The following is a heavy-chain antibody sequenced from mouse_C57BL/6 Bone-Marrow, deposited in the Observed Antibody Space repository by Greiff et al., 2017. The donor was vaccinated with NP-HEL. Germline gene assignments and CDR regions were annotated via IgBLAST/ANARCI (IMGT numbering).Heavy chain of an antibody. CDR1: GYTFTSYW. V-gene: IGHV1-7*01. CDR3: ARERTYYYGSSGFDY. Sequence: VQLQQSGAELAKPGASVKLSCKASGYTFTSYWMHWVKQRPGQGLEWIGYINPSSGYTKYNQKFKDKATLTEDKSSSTAYMQLSSLTYEDSAVYYCARERTYYYGSSGFDYWGQGTTLTVSS. J-gene: IGHJ2*01. D-gene: IGHD1-1*01. CDR2: INPSSGYT.